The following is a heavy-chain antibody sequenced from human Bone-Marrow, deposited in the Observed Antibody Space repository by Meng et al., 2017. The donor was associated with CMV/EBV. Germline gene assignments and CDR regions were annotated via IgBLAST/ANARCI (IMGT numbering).Heavy chain of an antibody. V-gene: IGHV3-23*01. CDR2: ISASGGTT. J-gene: IGHJ6*02. CDR3: AKDIAAGYYYYYGMDV. Sequence: GESLKISCAASGFTFGSYAMNWVRQAPGKGLEWVSAISASGGTTYYADSVKGRFTISRDNSKNTLYLQMNSLRAEDTAVYYCAKDIAAGYYYYYGMDVWGQGTTVTVSS. CDR1: GFTFGSYA. D-gene: IGHD6-13*01.